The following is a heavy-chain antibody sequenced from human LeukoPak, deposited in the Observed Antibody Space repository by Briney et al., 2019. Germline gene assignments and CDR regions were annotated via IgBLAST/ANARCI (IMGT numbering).Heavy chain of an antibody. J-gene: IGHJ4*02. CDR1: GETFSGYY. CDR3: ASYTAMAFDY. D-gene: IGHD5-18*01. CDR2: INHSGTT. V-gene: IGHV4-34*01. Sequence: SETLSLTCAVYGETFSGYYWSWIRQPPGKGLEWIGEINHSGTTKYNPSLKSRVTVSVDRSKNQFSLKLSSVTAADTAVYYCASYTAMAFDYWGQGTLVTVSS.